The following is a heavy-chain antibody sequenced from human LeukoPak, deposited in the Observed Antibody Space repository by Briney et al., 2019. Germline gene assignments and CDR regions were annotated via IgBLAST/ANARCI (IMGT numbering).Heavy chain of an antibody. J-gene: IGHJ6*02. D-gene: IGHD2-2*01. CDR2: IQQDGSDR. V-gene: IGHV3-7*05. CDR3: ARMPPDYYYYGMDV. Sequence: GGSLRLPCAASDFTFRTYLMRWVRQAPGKGLEWVANIQQDGSDRFYMDSVRGRFTISRDNAKKSLYLQMNSLRVEDTAVYFCARMPPDYYYYGMDVWRRGTTVTVSS. CDR1: DFTFRTYL.